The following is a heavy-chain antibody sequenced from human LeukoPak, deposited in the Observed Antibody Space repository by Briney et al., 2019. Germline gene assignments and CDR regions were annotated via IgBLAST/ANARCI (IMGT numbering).Heavy chain of an antibody. V-gene: IGHV3-49*04. Sequence: GGSLRLSCTASGFTFGDYAISWVRQAPGKGLEWVGFIRSKAYGGTTEYAASVKGRFTISRDDSKSIAYLQMNSLETEDTAVYYCTRDPYSSSPLFDYWGQGTLVTVSS. CDR2: IRSKAYGGTT. D-gene: IGHD6-6*01. CDR3: TRDPYSSSPLFDY. J-gene: IGHJ4*02. CDR1: GFTFGDYA.